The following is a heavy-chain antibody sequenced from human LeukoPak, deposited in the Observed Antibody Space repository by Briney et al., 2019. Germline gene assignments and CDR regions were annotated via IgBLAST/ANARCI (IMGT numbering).Heavy chain of an antibody. Sequence: GSLRLSCAASGFTFSSYAMSWVRQAPGKGLGWVSAISGSGGSTYYADSVKGRFTISRDNSKNTLYLQMNSLRAEDTAVYYCAKDLEYSSSSVFGYWGQGTLVTVST. CDR3: AKDLEYSSSSVFGY. V-gene: IGHV3-23*01. J-gene: IGHJ4*02. CDR2: ISGSGGST. D-gene: IGHD6-6*01. CDR1: GFTFSSYA.